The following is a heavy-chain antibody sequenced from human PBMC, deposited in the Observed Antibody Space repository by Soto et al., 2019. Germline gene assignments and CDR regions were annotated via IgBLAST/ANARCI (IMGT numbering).Heavy chain of an antibody. CDR2: FDPEDGET. D-gene: IGHD6-19*01. CDR3: ATEEVDGTRHRGDNWFDP. J-gene: IGHJ5*02. CDR1: GYTLTELS. V-gene: IGHV1-24*01. Sequence: ASVKVSCKVSGYTLTELSMHWVRQAPGKGLEWMGGFDPEDGETIYAQKFQGRVTMTEDTSTDTAYMELSSLRSEDTAVYYCATEEVDGTRHRGDNWFDPWGQGTLVTVSS.